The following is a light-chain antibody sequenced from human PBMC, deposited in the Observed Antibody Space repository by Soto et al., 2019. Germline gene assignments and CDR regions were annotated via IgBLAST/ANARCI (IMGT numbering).Light chain of an antibody. Sequence: VLKQSPAALSLSPGERATLSCRASQSVSSYLAWYQQKPGQAPRLLIYDASNRATGIPARFSGSGSGTDFTLTISSLQPEDFATYYCLQVYNYPLTFGGGTKVDI. J-gene: IGKJ4*01. CDR1: QSVSSY. V-gene: IGKV3-11*01. CDR2: DAS. CDR3: LQVYNYPLT.